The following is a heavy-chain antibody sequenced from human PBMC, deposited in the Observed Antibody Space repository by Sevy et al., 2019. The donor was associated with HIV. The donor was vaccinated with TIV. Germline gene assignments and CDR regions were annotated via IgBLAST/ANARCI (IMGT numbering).Heavy chain of an antibody. J-gene: IGHJ4*02. D-gene: IGHD3-22*01. CDR2: IYTSGST. CDR1: GDSISSGSYY. Sequence: SETLSLTCTVSGDSISSGSYYWSWIRQSAGKGLEWIGRIYTSGSTNYNPSLKSRVTISLDTSKNQFSLNLSSVTAADTAVYYCARENDSSGYYSFFDYWGQGTLVTVSS. V-gene: IGHV4-61*02. CDR3: ARENDSSGYYSFFDY.